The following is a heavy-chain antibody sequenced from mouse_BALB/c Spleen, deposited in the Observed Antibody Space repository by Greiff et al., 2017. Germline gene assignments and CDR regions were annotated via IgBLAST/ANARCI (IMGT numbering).Heavy chain of an antibody. CDR1: GYSITSDYA. Sequence: EVQLQESGPGLVKPSQSLSLTCTVTGYSITSDYAWNWIRQFPGNKLEWMGYISYSGSTSYNPSLKSRISITRDTSKNQFFLQLNSVTTEDTATYYCARRDGSSYWFAYWGQGTLVTVSA. CDR3: ARRDGSSYWFAY. V-gene: IGHV3-2*02. D-gene: IGHD1-1*01. CDR2: ISYSGST. J-gene: IGHJ3*01.